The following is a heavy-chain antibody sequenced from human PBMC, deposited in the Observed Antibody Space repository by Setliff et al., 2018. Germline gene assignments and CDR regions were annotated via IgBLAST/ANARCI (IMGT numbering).Heavy chain of an antibody. CDR2: ISYDGSNK. J-gene: IGHJ6*03. D-gene: IGHD3-3*01. V-gene: IGHV3-30*04. CDR1: GFTFSSYA. CDR3: ARGRHPPWSGYPYYYMDV. Sequence: PGGSLRLSCAASGFTFSSYAMSWVRQAPGKGLEWVAVISYDGSNKYYADSVKGRFTISRDNSKNTLYLQMNSLRAEDTAVYYCARGRHPPWSGYPYYYMDVWGKGTTVTVSS.